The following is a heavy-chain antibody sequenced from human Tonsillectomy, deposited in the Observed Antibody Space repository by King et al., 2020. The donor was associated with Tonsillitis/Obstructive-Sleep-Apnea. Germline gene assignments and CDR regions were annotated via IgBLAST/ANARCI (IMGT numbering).Heavy chain of an antibody. D-gene: IGHD1-14*01. J-gene: IGHJ6*02. V-gene: IGHV4-59*01. Sequence: VQLQESGPGLVKPSETLSLTCTVSGGPIINYYWSWIRQPPGKGLEWLGYIYNSGSTSYNPSLESRVTISEDTSKKQFSLKLSSVTASDTAAYYWARARVPYNHHYGMDVWGQGTTVTVSS. CDR3: ARARVPYNHHYGMDV. CDR1: GGPIINYY. CDR2: IYNSGST.